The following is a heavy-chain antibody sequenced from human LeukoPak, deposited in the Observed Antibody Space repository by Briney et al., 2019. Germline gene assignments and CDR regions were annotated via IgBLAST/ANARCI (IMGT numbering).Heavy chain of an antibody. D-gene: IGHD2-2*01. CDR2: ISHDGKEK. CDR1: GFAFTRHS. Sequence: GGSLRLSCAASGFAFTRHSMHWVRQAPGKGLEWMAVISHDGKEKYYADSVKDRFTISRDDSRNTLYLQMHSLRAEDTALFYCARSATHEGISTCNRALDSWGQGTLVTVSS. CDR3: ARSATHEGISTCNRALDS. J-gene: IGHJ4*02. V-gene: IGHV3-30*04.